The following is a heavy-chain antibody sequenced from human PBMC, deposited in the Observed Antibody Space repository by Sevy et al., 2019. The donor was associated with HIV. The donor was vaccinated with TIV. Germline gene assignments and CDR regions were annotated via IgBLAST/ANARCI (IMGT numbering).Heavy chain of an antibody. V-gene: IGHV3-48*04. CDR1: GFTFSSYS. CDR2: ISSSSSTI. D-gene: IGHD6-25*01. CDR3: ARMGGLTDKGMDV. J-gene: IGHJ6*02. Sequence: GGSLRLSCAASGFTFSSYSMNWVRQAPGKGLEWVSYISSSSSTIYYADSMKGRFTISSDNAKRSLFLQMNSLRVEDTAVYYCARMGGLTDKGMDVWGQGTTVTVSS.